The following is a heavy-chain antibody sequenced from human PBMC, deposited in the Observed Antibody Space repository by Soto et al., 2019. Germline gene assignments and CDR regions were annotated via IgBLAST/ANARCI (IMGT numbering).Heavy chain of an antibody. V-gene: IGHV1-46*03. CDR3: ARGSSPDYGDDYWYFDL. J-gene: IGHJ2*01. CDR1: GYTFTSYY. D-gene: IGHD4-17*01. Sequence: SVKVSCKASGYTFTSYYMHWVRQAPGQGLEWMGIINPSGGSTSYAQKFQGRVTMTRDTSTSTVYMELSSLRSEDTAVYYCARGSSPDYGDDYWYFDLWGRGTLVTVSS. CDR2: INPSGGST.